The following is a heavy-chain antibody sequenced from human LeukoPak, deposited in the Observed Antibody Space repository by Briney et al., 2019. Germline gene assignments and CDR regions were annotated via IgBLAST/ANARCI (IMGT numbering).Heavy chain of an antibody. V-gene: IGHV3-7*01. Sequence: GGSLRLSCAASGFTFNKSWMSWVRQAPGKGPEWVANIKEDGTQKYYVDSVRGRFTISRDNAENSLYLQMNSLRDEDTAVYYCARVDPSGTYYDSWGQGTLVTVSS. CDR1: GFTFNKSW. J-gene: IGHJ4*02. D-gene: IGHD1-26*01. CDR2: IKEDGTQK. CDR3: ARVDPSGTYYDS.